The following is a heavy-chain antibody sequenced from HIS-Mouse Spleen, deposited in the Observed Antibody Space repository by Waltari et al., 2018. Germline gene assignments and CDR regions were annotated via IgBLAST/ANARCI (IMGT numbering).Heavy chain of an antibody. CDR3: ASARDDIVVVPAADVYFDY. J-gene: IGHJ4*02. D-gene: IGHD2-2*01. CDR1: GGSISSYY. Sequence: QVQLQESGPGLVKPSETLSLTCTVSGGSISSYYWSWIRQPPGKGLEWIGYIYYSGSTNYNPSLKSRGTISVYTSKNQCSLQLSSVTAADTAVYYCASARDDIVVVPAADVYFDYWGQGTLVTVSS. CDR2: IYYSGST. V-gene: IGHV4-59*08.